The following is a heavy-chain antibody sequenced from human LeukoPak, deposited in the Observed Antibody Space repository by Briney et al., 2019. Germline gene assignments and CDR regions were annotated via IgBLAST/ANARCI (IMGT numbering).Heavy chain of an antibody. Sequence: PSETLSLTCTVSGGSISSYYWSWIRQPPGKGLEWIGCIYYSGSTNYNPSLKSRVTISVDTSKNQFSLKLSSVTAADTAVYYCARGSGSPPHYYGMDVWGQGTTVTVSS. D-gene: IGHD3-10*01. CDR3: ARGSGSPPHYYGMDV. V-gene: IGHV4-59*01. J-gene: IGHJ6*02. CDR2: IYYSGST. CDR1: GGSISSYY.